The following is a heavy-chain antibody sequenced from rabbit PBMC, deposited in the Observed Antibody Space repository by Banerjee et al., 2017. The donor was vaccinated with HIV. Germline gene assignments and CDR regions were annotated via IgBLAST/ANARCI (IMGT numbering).Heavy chain of an antibody. CDR1: GFSFSAVHW. V-gene: IGHV1S40*01. CDR2: IYAGTPGTI. D-gene: IGHD4-1*01. Sequence: QSLEESGGDLVKPGASLTLPCTASGFSFSAVHWIYWFRQAPGKGLEWIGTIYAGTPGTIDFASWAKGRFTISKPSSTTVDLKMTSLTAADTATYFCARDLDDVIGWNFGWWGPGTLVPVS. J-gene: IGHJ4*01. CDR3: ARDLDDVIGWNFGW.